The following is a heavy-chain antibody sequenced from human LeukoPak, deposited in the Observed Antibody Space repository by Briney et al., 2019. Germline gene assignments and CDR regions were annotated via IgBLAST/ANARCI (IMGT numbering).Heavy chain of an antibody. J-gene: IGHJ3*02. CDR2: VDPEDGET. CDR1: GYTFTDYY. D-gene: IGHD5-24*01. CDR3: ATGRATGASDAFDI. V-gene: IGHV1-69-2*01. Sequence: ASVKNSCKASGYTFTDYYMHWVQQAPGKGVEWMGRVDPEDGETIYAEKFQGRVTITADTSTDTAYMELSSLRSEDTAVYYCATGRATGASDAFDIWGQGTMVTVSS.